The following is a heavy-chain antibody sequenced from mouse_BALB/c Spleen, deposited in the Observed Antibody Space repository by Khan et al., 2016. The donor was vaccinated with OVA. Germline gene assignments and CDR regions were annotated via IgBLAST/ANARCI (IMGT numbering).Heavy chain of an antibody. CDR2: ISYSGNT. CDR3: ARKDYYDYDPFPY. D-gene: IGHD2-4*01. CDR1: GYSITSEYT. V-gene: IGHV3-2*02. Sequence: EVQLQESGPGLVKPSQSLSLTCTVTGYSITSEYTWNWIRQFPGNKLEWMGFISYSGNTRYNPSLKSRISITRDTSKNQFFLQLNSVTSEDTATYYCARKDYYDYDPFPYWGEGTVVTVSA. J-gene: IGHJ3*01.